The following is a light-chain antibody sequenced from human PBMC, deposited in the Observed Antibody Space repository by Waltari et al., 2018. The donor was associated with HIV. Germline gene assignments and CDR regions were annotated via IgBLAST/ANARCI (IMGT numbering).Light chain of an antibody. CDR3: QQNIHWPPT. CDR1: QSVSGN. CDR2: AAS. V-gene: IGKV3-15*01. J-gene: IGKJ4*01. Sequence: ETVLTQSPVTLSVSPGERVTLSCRASQSVSGNLVWYQQKPGQAPRLLIYAASSRATDIPARFSGSGSGTDYTLTISNLQSEDSAVYYCQQNIHWPPTFGGGTKVEIK.